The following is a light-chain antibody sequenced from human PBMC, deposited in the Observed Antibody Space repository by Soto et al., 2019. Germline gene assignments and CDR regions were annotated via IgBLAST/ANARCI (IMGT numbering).Light chain of an antibody. J-gene: IGKJ1*01. CDR3: QHYDNWWT. Sequence: EIVMTQSPATLSVSPGERVTLSCRASQSVSSNLAWYQQKPGQAPRLLIYAASTRATGIPARFSGSGSGSEFTLTISSLQSEDFAVYYCQHYDNWWTFGLATRVDIK. CDR1: QSVSSN. CDR2: AAS. V-gene: IGKV3-15*01.